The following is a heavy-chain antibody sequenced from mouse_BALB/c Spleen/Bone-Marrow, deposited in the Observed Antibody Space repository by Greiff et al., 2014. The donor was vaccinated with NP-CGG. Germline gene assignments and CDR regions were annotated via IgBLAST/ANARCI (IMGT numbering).Heavy chain of an antibody. J-gene: IGHJ2*01. CDR1: GYAISSYW. Sequence: VKLQESGAELVRPGSSVKISCKASGYAISSYWMNWVKQRPGQGLEWIGQIYPGDGDTNYNGKFKGEATLTADKSSSTAYMQISSLTSEDSAVYFCARGRGWYLDYWCQGTTLTVSS. V-gene: IGHV1-80*01. CDR2: IYPGDGDT. CDR3: ARGRGWYLDY. D-gene: IGHD2-3*01.